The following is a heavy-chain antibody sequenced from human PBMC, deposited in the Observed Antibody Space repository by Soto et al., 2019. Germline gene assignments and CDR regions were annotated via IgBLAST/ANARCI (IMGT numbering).Heavy chain of an antibody. CDR1: GFTFSSYS. CDR2: ISSSSSYI. Sequence: VGSLRLSCAASGFTFSSYSMNWVRQAPGKGLEWVSSISSSSSYIYYADSVKGRFTISRDNAKNSLYLQMNSLRAEDTAVYYCARVLDPLNVALDYWGQGTLVTVSS. CDR3: ARVLDPLNVALDY. V-gene: IGHV3-21*01. D-gene: IGHD1-1*01. J-gene: IGHJ4*02.